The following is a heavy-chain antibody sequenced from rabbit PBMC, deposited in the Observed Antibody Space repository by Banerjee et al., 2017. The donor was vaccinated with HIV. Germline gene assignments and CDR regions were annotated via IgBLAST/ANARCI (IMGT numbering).Heavy chain of an antibody. V-gene: IGHV1S45*01. CDR1: GIDFSSGYD. CDR3: ARDTASSFSSYGMDL. Sequence: QQQLEESGGGLVKPGGTLTLTCKASGIDFSSGYDMCWVRQAPGKGLEWIACIYTGNSKTYYTSWAKGRFTISKTSSTTVTLQMTSLTVADTATYFCARDTASSFSSYGMDLWGPGTLVTVS. D-gene: IGHD6-1*01. J-gene: IGHJ6*01. CDR2: IYTGNSKT.